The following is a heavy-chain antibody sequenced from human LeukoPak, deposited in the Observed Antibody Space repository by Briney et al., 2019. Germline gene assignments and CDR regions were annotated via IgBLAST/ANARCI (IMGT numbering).Heavy chain of an antibody. CDR3: ARDLGTSSHYYYGMDV. D-gene: IGHD2-2*01. Sequence: PGGSLRLSCAASGFTFSSYAMHWVRQAPGKGLEWVAVISHDGSNKYYADPVKGRFTISRDNSKNTLYLQMNSLRAEDTTVYYCARDLGTSSHYYYGMDVWGKGTTVTVSS. CDR1: GFTFSSYA. J-gene: IGHJ6*04. CDR2: ISHDGSNK. V-gene: IGHV3-30-3*01.